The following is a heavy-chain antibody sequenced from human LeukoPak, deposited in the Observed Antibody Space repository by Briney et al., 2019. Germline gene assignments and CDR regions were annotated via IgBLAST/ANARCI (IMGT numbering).Heavy chain of an antibody. CDR3: ARGYGDYGGQDFDY. CDR2: IKHDGSEK. J-gene: IGHJ4*02. Sequence: GGSLRLSCAASGFTFSSYWMSWVRQAPGKGLEWVANIKHDGSEKYYVESGKGRFTISRDNARNSLYVQMNSLRAEDTAIYYCARGYGDYGGQDFDYWGQGTLVTVSS. D-gene: IGHD4-17*01. CDR1: GFTFSSYW. V-gene: IGHV3-7*04.